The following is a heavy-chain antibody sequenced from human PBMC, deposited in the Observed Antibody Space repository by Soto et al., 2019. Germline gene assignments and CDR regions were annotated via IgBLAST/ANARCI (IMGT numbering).Heavy chain of an antibody. J-gene: IGHJ4*02. CDR1: GFTFSNYV. CDR3: AKRNDGSAWPYYFDS. CDR2: IGGSDGST. D-gene: IGHD6-19*01. Sequence: LRLSCAASGFTFSNYVMGWVRQAPGKGLEWVSTIGGSDGSTYYADSAKGRFTISRDNSENTLYLQMSSLRADDTATYYCAKRNDGSAWPYYFDSWGQGTLVTVSS. V-gene: IGHV3-23*01.